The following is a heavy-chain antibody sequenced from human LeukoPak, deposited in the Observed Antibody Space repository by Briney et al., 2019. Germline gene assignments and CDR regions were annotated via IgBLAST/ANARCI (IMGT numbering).Heavy chain of an antibody. CDR3: ARVTIFGGGEGYFDY. Sequence: PSETLSLTCTVSGGSISSSSYYWGWIRQPPGKGLEWIGSIYYSGSTYYNPSLKSRVTISVDTSKNQFSLKLSSVTAADTAVYYCARVTIFGGGEGYFDYWAREPWSPSPQ. D-gene: IGHD3-9*01. J-gene: IGHJ4*02. V-gene: IGHV4-39*07. CDR2: IYYSGST. CDR1: GGSISSSSYY.